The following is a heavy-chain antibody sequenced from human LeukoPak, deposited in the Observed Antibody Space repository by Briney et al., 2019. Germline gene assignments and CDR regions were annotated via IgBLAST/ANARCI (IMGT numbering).Heavy chain of an antibody. CDR2: IYTSGST. J-gene: IGHJ4*02. Sequence: SETLSLTCTVSGGSISSYYWSWIRQPAGKGLEWIGRIYTSGSTTYSPSLKSRVTMSIDTSENQFSLRLSSVTAADTAVYYCARARYPGSSSYFDYWGQGALVTVSS. D-gene: IGHD6-13*01. CDR3: ARARYPGSSSYFDY. CDR1: GGSISSYY. V-gene: IGHV4-4*07.